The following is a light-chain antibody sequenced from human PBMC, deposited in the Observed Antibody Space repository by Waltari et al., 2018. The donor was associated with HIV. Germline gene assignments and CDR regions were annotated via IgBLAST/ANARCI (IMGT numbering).Light chain of an antibody. CDR3: QQANSFPLT. J-gene: IGKJ4*01. Sequence: DIQMTQSPSSVSASVGDRVTIPCRASQGIASCLAWYQQKPGEAPKLLIHAASNLQSGVPSRFSGSGSGTDFTLTINSLQPEDSATYYCQQANSFPLTFGGGTKVEIK. CDR1: QGIASC. V-gene: IGKV1D-12*01. CDR2: AAS.